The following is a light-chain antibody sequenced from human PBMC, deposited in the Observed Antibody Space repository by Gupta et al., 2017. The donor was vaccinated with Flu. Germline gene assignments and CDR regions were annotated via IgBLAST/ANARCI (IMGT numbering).Light chain of an antibody. Sequence: EVVLTQSPAALSLSPGERATLSCRASQSLSSYLAWYQQKPGQAPRLLIFDESNRATGIPARFTATRSGTDFTLTISSLELEHFAVYFCLQRNNWAYSFGHGINLEL. CDR1: QSLSSY. J-gene: IGKJ2*03. CDR3: LQRNNWAYS. CDR2: DES. V-gene: IGKV3-11*01.